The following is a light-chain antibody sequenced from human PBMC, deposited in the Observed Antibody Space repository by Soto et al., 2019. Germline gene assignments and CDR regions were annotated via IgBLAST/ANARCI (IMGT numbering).Light chain of an antibody. Sequence: DIQLTQSPSSLSASVGDRVTITCRASQRISTYLNWYQQKPGQAPKLLIYVAPLLQSGVPSRFSGSGSGTDFTLTISGLQPEDFATYYCQQSYDTVAITFGQGTRLEIK. CDR2: VAP. V-gene: IGKV1-39*01. J-gene: IGKJ5*01. CDR1: QRISTY. CDR3: QQSYDTVAIT.